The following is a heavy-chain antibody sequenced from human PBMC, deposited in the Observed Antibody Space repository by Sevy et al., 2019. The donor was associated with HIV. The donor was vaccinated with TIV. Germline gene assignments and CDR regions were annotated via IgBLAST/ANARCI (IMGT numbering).Heavy chain of an antibody. V-gene: IGHV1-2*02. Sequence: ASVKVSCKASGYTFTGYYMHWVRQAPGQGLEWMGWINPNSGGKNYAQKFQGRVTMTRDTSISTAYMELSRLRSDDTAVYYCARPGISEQWLVRNSYYFDYWGQGTLVTVSS. D-gene: IGHD6-19*01. J-gene: IGHJ4*02. CDR3: ARPGISEQWLVRNSYYFDY. CDR1: GYTFTGYY. CDR2: INPNSGGK.